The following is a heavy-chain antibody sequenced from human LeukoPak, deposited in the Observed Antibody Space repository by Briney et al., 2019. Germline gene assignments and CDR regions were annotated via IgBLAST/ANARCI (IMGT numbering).Heavy chain of an antibody. Sequence: SGPTLVNPTQTLTLTCTFSGFSLSTSGMCVSWIRQPPGKALEWLARIDWDDDKYYSTSLKTRLTISKDTSKNQVVLTMTNMDPVDTATYYCARISYYYDSSGYYYFDYWGQGTLVTASS. V-gene: IGHV2-70*11. CDR3: ARISYYYDSSGYYYFDY. CDR1: GFSLSTSGMC. CDR2: IDWDDDK. D-gene: IGHD3-22*01. J-gene: IGHJ4*02.